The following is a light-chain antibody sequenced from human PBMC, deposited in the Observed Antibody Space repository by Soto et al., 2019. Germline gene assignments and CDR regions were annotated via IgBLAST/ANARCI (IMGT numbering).Light chain of an antibody. CDR2: DVN. J-gene: IGLJ1*01. Sequence: QSALTQPASVSGSPGQSIAISCTGTSSDVGGSDFVSWYRHHPGKAPKLIIHDVNNRPSGVSARFSGSKSGNTASLTISGLQAEDEADYFCSSYTTGNTPYVFGAGTKVTVL. CDR3: SSYTTGNTPYV. CDR1: SSDVGGSDF. V-gene: IGLV2-14*03.